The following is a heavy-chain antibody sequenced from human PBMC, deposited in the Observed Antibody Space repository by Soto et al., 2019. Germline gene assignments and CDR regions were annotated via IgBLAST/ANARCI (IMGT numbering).Heavy chain of an antibody. D-gene: IGHD6-13*01. CDR1: GFTFSSYW. J-gene: IGHJ4*02. CDR2: IKQDGSEK. CDR3: ARDVTSSSWYFDY. V-gene: IGHV3-7*01. Sequence: GGSLRLSCAASGFTFSSYWMSWVRQAPGKGLEWVANIKQDGSEKYYVDSVKGRFTISRDNAKNSLYLQMNSLRAEDTAVYYCARDVTSSSWYFDYWGQGTLVTVSS.